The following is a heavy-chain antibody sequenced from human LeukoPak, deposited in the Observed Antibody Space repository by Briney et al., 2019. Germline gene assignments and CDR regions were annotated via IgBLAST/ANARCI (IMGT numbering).Heavy chain of an antibody. J-gene: IGHJ4*02. V-gene: IGHV3-48*01. CDR1: GFIFTRDS. Sequence: GGSLRLSCAASGFIFTRDSMNWVRQAPGKGLEWISYISHDSAIKYYADSVRGRFTISGDNAKSSLYLQMHSLRAEDTAVYYCVRDNPRCCGVVPVNIDDYWGQGTLLTVSS. CDR3: VRDNPRCCGVVPVNIDDY. CDR2: ISHDSAIK. D-gene: IGHD2-15*01.